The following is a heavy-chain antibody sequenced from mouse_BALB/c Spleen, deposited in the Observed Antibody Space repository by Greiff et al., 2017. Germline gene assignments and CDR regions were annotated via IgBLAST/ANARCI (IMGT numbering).Heavy chain of an antibody. V-gene: IGHV1-31*01. CDR2: INPYNGAT. CDR3: ARSAVYYAMDY. J-gene: IGHJ4*01. Sequence: VQLQQSGPELVKPGASVTLSCKASGYSFTGYYMHWVKQSHVKSLEWIGRINPYNGATSYNQNFKDKASLTVDKSSSTAYMELHSLTSEDSAVYYCARSAVYYAMDYWGQGTSVTVSS. CDR1: GYSFTGYY.